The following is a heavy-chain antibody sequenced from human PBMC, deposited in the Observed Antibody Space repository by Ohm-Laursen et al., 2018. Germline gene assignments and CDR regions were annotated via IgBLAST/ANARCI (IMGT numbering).Heavy chain of an antibody. J-gene: IGHJ4*02. V-gene: IGHV4-34*01. Sequence: GTLSLTCAVYGGSFSGYFWNWIRQPPGKGLEWIGEINQSGSTKYNSSFKSRVTISVDTSKNQFSLKLSSVTAADTAVYYCARGFSGWWGRIDYWGQGILVTVSS. CDR1: GGSFSGYF. D-gene: IGHD6-19*01. CDR3: ARGFSGWWGRIDY. CDR2: INQSGST.